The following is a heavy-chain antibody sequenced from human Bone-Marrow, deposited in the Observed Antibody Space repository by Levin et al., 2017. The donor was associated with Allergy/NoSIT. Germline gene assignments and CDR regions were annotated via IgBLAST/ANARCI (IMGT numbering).Heavy chain of an antibody. J-gene: IGHJ4*02. V-gene: IGHV3-53*01. CDR3: ARRMTNSFFFDL. D-gene: IGHD4-11*01. CDR2: HSFRNWT. CDR1: GFNIISNY. Sequence: PGGSLRLSCVASGFNIISNYMGWIRQTPGAGLEWVALHSFRNWTDYADSVKGRFTISRDDSINTVFLEMRSLRAEDTAIYFCARRMTNSFFFDLWGRGTRVTVSS.